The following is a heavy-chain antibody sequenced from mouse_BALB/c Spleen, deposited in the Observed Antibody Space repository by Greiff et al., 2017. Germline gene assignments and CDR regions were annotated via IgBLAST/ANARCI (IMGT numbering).Heavy chain of an antibody. CDR1: GFTFSSFG. V-gene: IGHV5-17*02. D-gene: IGHD2-14*01. J-gene: IGHJ3*01. Sequence: EVQLVESGGGLVQPGGSRKLSCAPSGFTFSSFGMHWVRQAPEKGLEWVAYISSGSSTIYYADTVKGRFTISRDNPKNTLFLQMTSLRSEDTAMYYGARAYYRYDGAWFAYWGQGTLVTVSA. CDR3: ARAYYRYDGAWFAY. CDR2: ISSGSSTI.